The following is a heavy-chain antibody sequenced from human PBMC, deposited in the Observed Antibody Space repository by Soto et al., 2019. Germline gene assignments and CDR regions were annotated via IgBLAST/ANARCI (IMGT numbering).Heavy chain of an antibody. J-gene: IGHJ3*02. CDR2: IRTKANNYAT. Sequence: GGSLRLSCAASGFTFSGSAMRWVRQASGKGLEWLGRIRTKANNYATEYAASVKGRFTISRDDSKNTAYLQMNSLKTDDTAVYYCSPLASDALDIWGQGPMVTVS. CDR1: GFTFSGSA. CDR3: SPLASDALDI. V-gene: IGHV3-73*01.